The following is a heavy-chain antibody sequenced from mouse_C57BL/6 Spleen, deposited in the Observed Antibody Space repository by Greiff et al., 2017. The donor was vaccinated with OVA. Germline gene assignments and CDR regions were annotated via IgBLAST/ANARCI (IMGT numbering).Heavy chain of an antibody. CDR3: AIYYGPYFDV. D-gene: IGHD1-2*01. Sequence: VMLVESGPGLVAPSQSLSLTCTVSGFSLTSYGVSWVRQPPGKGLEWLGVIWGDGSTNSHSAPISRLSISQDNSKSQVFLKLNSLRTDDTATYYCAIYYGPYFDVWGTGTTVTVSS. J-gene: IGHJ1*03. CDR1: GFSLTSYG. CDR2: IWGDGST. V-gene: IGHV2-3*01.